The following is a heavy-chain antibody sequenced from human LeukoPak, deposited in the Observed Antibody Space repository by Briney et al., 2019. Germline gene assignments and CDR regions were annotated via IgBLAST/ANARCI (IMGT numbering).Heavy chain of an antibody. CDR1: GGSISSYY. D-gene: IGHD3-16*01. J-gene: IGHJ5*02. CDR2: IYYSGST. Sequence: SETLSLTCTVSGGSISSYYWSWIRQPPGKGLEWIGYIYYSGSTNYNPSLKSRVTISVDTSKNQFSLKLSSVNAADTAVYYCARGVGWFDPWGQGTLVTVSS. V-gene: IGHV4-59*01. CDR3: ARGVGWFDP.